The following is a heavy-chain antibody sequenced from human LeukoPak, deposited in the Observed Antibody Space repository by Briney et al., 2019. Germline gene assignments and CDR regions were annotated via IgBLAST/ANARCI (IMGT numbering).Heavy chain of an antibody. CDR1: GFTFSSYG. D-gene: IGHD3-10*01. V-gene: IGHV3-30*18. CDR3: AKPSYGSGSLSNFDY. Sequence: GRSLRLSCAASGFTFSSYGMHWVRQAPGKGLEWVAVISYDGSNKYYADSVKGRFTISRDNSKNTLYLQMNSLGAEDTAVYYCAKPSYGSGSLSNFDYWGQGTLVTVSS. J-gene: IGHJ4*02. CDR2: ISYDGSNK.